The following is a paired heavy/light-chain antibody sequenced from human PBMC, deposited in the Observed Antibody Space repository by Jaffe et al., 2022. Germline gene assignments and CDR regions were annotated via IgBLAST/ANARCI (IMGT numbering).Heavy chain of an antibody. CDR2: ISGSGVST. J-gene: IGHJ4*02. V-gene: IGHV3-23*01. CDR1: GFTFSGFA. CDR3: AKSGLTPRLDF. D-gene: IGHD6-6*01. Sequence: EVQLLESGGGLVQPGGSLRLSCAASGFTFSGFAMSWVRQAPGAGLECVSIISGSGVSTFYADSVKGRFTISRDNSKNTLYLQLNSLRAEDTALYYCAKSGLTPRLDFWGQGTLVTVSS.
Light chain of an antibody. CDR3: QSDDSSNHWV. Sequence: NFMLTQPHSVSESPGKTVTISCTRSSGSIASNYVQWYQQRPGSSPTTVIYEDNQRPSAVPDRFSGSIDISSNSASLTISGLKTEDEADYYCQSDDSSNHWVFGGGTKLTVL. J-gene: IGLJ3*02. V-gene: IGLV6-57*01. CDR1: SGSIASNY. CDR2: EDN.